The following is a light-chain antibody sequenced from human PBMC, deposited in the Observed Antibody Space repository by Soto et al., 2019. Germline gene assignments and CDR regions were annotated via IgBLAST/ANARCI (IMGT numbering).Light chain of an antibody. Sequence: QSALTQPPSASGSPGQSVAISCTGTTSDIGGYNYVSWYQQHPGKAPKLMIYEVNKRPSGVPDRFSGSKSGNTASLTVSGLHAEDEADYYCSSHGGNSPYVFGTGTKLTVL. J-gene: IGLJ1*01. V-gene: IGLV2-8*01. CDR1: TSDIGGYNY. CDR3: SSHGGNSPYV. CDR2: EVN.